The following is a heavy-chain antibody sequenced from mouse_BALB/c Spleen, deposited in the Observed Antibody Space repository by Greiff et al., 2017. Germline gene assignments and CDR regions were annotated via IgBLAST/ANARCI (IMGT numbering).Heavy chain of an antibody. CDR1: GFSLSTSGMG. CDR2: IYWDDDK. Sequence: QVTLKVSGPGILQPSQTLSLTCSFSGFSLSTSGMGVSWIRQPSGKGLEWLAHIYWDDDKRYNPSLKSRLTISKDTSSNQVFLKITSVDTADTATYYCARMVITTDFDYWGQGTTLTVSS. J-gene: IGHJ2*01. D-gene: IGHD2-4*01. CDR3: ARMVITTDFDY. V-gene: IGHV8-12*01.